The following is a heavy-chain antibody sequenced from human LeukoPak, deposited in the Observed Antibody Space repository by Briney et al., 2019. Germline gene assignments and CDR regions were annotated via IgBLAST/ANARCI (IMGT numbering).Heavy chain of an antibody. CDR1: GFTFSSYA. Sequence: GGSLRLSCAASGFTFSSYAMSWVRQAPGKGLEWVSAISGSGGSTYYADSVKGRFTISRDNSKNTLYLQMNSLRAEDTALYYCAKSKGYSSGWPGPFDYWGQGTLVTVSS. CDR2: ISGSGGST. J-gene: IGHJ4*02. D-gene: IGHD6-19*01. CDR3: AKSKGYSSGWPGPFDY. V-gene: IGHV3-23*01.